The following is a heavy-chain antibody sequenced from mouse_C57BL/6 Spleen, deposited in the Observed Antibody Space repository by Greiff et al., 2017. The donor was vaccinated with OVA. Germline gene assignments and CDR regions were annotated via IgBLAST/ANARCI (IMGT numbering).Heavy chain of an antibody. V-gene: IGHV7-3*01. J-gene: IGHJ1*03. D-gene: IGHD2-4*01. CDR1: GFTFTDYY. CDR2: IRNKANGYTT. Sequence: EVHLVESGGGLVQPGGSLSLSCAASGFTFTDYYMSWVRQPPGKALEWLGFIRNKANGYTTEYSASVKGRFTISRDNSQSILYLQMNALRAEDSATYYCARYLYDYDWYFDVWGTGTTVTVSS. CDR3: ARYLYDYDWYFDV.